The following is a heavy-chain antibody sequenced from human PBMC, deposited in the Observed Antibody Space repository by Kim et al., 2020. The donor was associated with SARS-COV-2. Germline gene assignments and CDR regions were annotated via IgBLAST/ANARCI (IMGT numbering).Heavy chain of an antibody. J-gene: IGHJ5*02. CDR3: ARLRRGAVAGMTGTCINAFDP. CDR2: IYYSGST. CDR1: GGSISSSSYY. D-gene: IGHD6-19*01. Sequence: SETLSLTCTVSGGSISSSSYYWGWIRQPPGKGLEWIGSIYYSGSTYYNPSPKSRVTISVDTSKNQFSLKLSSVTAADTAVYYCARLRRGAVAGMTGTCINAFDPWGQGTLVTVSS. V-gene: IGHV4-39*01.